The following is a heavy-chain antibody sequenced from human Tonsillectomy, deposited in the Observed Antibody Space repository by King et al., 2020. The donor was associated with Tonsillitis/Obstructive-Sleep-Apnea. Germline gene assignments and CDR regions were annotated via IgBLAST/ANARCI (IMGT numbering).Heavy chain of an antibody. CDR1: GGSSSRSNW. Sequence: QLQESGPGLVKPSGTLSLTCAVSGGSSSRSNWWSWVRQPPGKGLELIGEIYHSGSTNYNPSLKSRVTISVDKSKNYFSLKLSSVTAADTAVYYCASRASDYYYYYMDVWGKGTTVTVSS. J-gene: IGHJ6*03. CDR3: ASRASDYYYYYMDV. D-gene: IGHD3-10*01. CDR2: IYHSGST. V-gene: IGHV4-4*02.